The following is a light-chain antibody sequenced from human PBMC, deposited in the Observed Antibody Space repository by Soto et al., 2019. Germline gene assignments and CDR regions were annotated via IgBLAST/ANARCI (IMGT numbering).Light chain of an antibody. Sequence: VLTQSPATLSVSPGEGATLSCRASQNVATNLAWYQQRPGQAPRLLISEASNRAAGIPDRFSGSGSGTDFTLTISRLEPEDFAVYYCQQYGTAPWTFGQGTKVDIK. V-gene: IGKV3-20*01. CDR2: EAS. CDR3: QQYGTAPWT. J-gene: IGKJ1*01. CDR1: QNVATN.